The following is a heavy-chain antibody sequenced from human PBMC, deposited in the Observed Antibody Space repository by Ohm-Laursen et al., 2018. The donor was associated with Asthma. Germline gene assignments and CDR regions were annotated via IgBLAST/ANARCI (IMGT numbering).Heavy chain of an antibody. CDR3: ARHGDYYGSGSYVDC. J-gene: IGHJ4*02. Sequence: SLRLPCAASGYTFSRYSIHWVRQIPGKGLEWVASISTASSFIYYADSVKGRFTISRDNAKNSLFLQMNSLRDEDTAVYYCARHGDYYGSGSYVDCWGQGTLVTVSS. D-gene: IGHD3-10*01. CDR2: ISTASSFI. CDR1: GYTFSRYS. V-gene: IGHV3-21*01.